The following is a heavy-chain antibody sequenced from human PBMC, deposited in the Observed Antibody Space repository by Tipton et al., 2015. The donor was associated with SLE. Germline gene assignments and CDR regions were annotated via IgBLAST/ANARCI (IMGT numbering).Heavy chain of an antibody. CDR1: GGSISVYY. V-gene: IGHV4-59*12. Sequence: TLSLTCTVSGGSISVYYWSWIRQPPGKGLEWIGYIYYSGSTNYNPSLKSRVTISVDTSNNQFSLRLSSVTAADTAVYYCARGSGGTYCDAFDIWGQGTMVTASS. CDR3: ARGSGGTYCDAFDI. CDR2: IYYSGST. J-gene: IGHJ3*02. D-gene: IGHD1-26*01.